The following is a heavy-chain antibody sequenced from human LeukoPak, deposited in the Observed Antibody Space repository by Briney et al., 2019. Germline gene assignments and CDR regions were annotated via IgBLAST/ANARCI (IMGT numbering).Heavy chain of an antibody. CDR2: IYSSGST. J-gene: IGHJ4*02. CDR1: GGSISSYY. D-gene: IGHD6-13*01. Sequence: PSETLSLTCIVSGGSISSYYWSWIRQPPGKGLEWIGYIYSSGSTKYNPSLKSRVTISVDTSKNQFSLKMSSVTAADTAAYYCARHELSSSWYPAFLDFWGQGTLVTVSS. V-gene: IGHV4-59*08. CDR3: ARHELSSSWYPAFLDF.